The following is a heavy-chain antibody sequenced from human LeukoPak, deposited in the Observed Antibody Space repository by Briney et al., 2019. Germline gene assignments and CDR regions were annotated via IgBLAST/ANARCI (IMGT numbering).Heavy chain of an antibody. V-gene: IGHV4-59*01. J-gene: IGHJ4*02. CDR1: GGSISSYY. CDR3: ARVGQQLVPDY. D-gene: IGHD6-13*01. Sequence: PSETLSLTCTVSGGSISSYYWSWIRQPPGKGLEWIGYIYYSGSTNYNPSLKSRVTISVDTSKNQFSLKPSSVAAADTAVYYCARVGQQLVPDYWGQGTLVTVSS. CDR2: IYYSGST.